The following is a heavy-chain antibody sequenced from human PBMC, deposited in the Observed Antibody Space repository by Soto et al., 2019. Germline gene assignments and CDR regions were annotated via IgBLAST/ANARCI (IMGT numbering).Heavy chain of an antibody. Sequence: PGGSLRLSCEASGFTFSSYWMHWVRQVPGKGLGWVSRINSDGYSTNYADSVKGRFTISRDNAKNTLYLQMNSLRAEDTAVYYCARDIRYYGTPTYYMDVWGKGTTVTVSS. D-gene: IGHD3-10*01. CDR2: INSDGYST. CDR3: ARDIRYYGTPTYYMDV. J-gene: IGHJ6*03. CDR1: GFTFSSYW. V-gene: IGHV3-74*01.